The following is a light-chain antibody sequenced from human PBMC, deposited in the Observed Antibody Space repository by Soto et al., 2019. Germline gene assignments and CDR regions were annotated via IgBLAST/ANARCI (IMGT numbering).Light chain of an antibody. CDR1: QSVINSY. CDR3: QQYGISPWT. Sequence: EIVLTQSPGTLSLSPGERATLSCRASQSVINSYLAWYQHKAVQAPRLLIYGASSRATGIPDKFSGSGSGTDFTLTISRLEPEDFAVYYCQQYGISPWTFGQGTKVEIK. CDR2: GAS. J-gene: IGKJ1*01. V-gene: IGKV3-20*01.